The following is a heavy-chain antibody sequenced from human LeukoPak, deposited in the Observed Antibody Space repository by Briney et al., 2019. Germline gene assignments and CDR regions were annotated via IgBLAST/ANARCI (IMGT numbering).Heavy chain of an antibody. CDR3: ARYHSGYDDY. D-gene: IGHD5-12*01. CDR2: IYYGGNT. J-gene: IGHJ4*02. CDR1: GGSVSISSYY. V-gene: IGHV4-39*07. Sequence: LETLSLTCTVSGGSVSISSYYWGWIRQPPGKGLEWIGSIYYGGNTYYNPSLKSRVTISVDTSKNQFSLNLNSVTAADTAVYYCARYHSGYDDYWGLGTLVTVSS.